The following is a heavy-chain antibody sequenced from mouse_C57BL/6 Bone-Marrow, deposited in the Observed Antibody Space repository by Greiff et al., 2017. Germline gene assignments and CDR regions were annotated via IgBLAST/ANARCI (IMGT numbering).Heavy chain of an antibody. CDR2: IDPENGET. D-gene: IGHD1-1*01. CDR1: GFNIKDYY. V-gene: IGHV14-2*02. Sequence: VKLVESGAELVKPGASVKLSCTASGFNIKDYYMHWVKQRPEQGLEWIGRIDPENGETKYAPKFQGKATITADTSSNTAYLQLSSLTSDDTAVYYCAMPTVVSTDYWGQGTTLTVSS. J-gene: IGHJ2*01. CDR3: AMPTVVSTDY.